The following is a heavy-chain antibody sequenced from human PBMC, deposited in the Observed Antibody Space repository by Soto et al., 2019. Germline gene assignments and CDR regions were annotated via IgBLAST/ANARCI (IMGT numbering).Heavy chain of an antibody. Sequence: PVASLKISCQASRHTFNNYWVAWARQMPGKCLACVVIIYPGVSDPRYAPPLQGQVTISADSSISTAYLQWSSLKASDSGMYYCARRLKDDSGSSPYYSAFDVWGRGTTVTVSS. CDR3: ARRLKDDSGSSPYYSAFDV. CDR1: RHTFNNYW. CDR2: IYPGVSDP. V-gene: IGHV5-51*01. J-gene: IGHJ6*02. D-gene: IGHD3-3*01.